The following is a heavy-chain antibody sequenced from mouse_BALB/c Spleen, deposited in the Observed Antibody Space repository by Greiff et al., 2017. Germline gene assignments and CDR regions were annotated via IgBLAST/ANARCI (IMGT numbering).Heavy chain of an antibody. CDR3: ARQVTTVVRWYFDV. D-gene: IGHD1-1*01. CDR1: GFTFSSYG. J-gene: IGHJ1*01. Sequence: DVKLVESGGDLVKPGGSLKLSCAASGFTFSSYGMSWVRQTPDKRLEWVATISSGGSYTYYPDSVKGRFTISRDNAKNTLYLQMSSLKSEDTAMYYCARQVTTVVRWYFDVWGAGTTVTVSS. V-gene: IGHV5-6*02. CDR2: ISSGGSYT.